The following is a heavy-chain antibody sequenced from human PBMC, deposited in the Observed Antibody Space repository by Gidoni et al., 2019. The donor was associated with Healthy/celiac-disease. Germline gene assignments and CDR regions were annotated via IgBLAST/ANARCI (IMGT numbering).Heavy chain of an antibody. CDR2: ISGSGGST. J-gene: IGHJ4*02. Sequence: EVQLLESGGGLVQPGGSLRLSCAASGFTFSSYAMGWVRQAPGKGLEWVSAISGSGGSTYYADSVKGRFTISRDNSKNTLYLQMNSLRAEDTAVYYCAKDLGTGYSSSSAFDYWGQGTLVTVSS. V-gene: IGHV3-23*01. CDR3: AKDLGTGYSSSSAFDY. D-gene: IGHD6-13*01. CDR1: GFTFSSYA.